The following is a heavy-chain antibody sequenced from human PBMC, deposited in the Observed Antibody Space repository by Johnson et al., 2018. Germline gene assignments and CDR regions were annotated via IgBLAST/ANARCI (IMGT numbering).Heavy chain of an antibody. Sequence: QVQLVQSGGGVVQPGRSLRLSCAASGFTFSSYGMHWVRQAPGKGLEWVAVIWYDGSNKYYADSVKGRFTISRDNSKKTLYLQMNSLKAEDTAVYYCAKDGGGWELRFASAEYFQHWGQGTLVTVSS. V-gene: IGHV3-33*06. CDR3: AKDGGGWELRFASAEYFQH. J-gene: IGHJ1*01. CDR2: IWYDGSNK. CDR1: GFTFSSYG. D-gene: IGHD1-26*01.